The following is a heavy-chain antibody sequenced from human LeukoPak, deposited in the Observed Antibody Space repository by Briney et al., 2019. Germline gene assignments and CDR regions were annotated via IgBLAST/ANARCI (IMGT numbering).Heavy chain of an antibody. Sequence: PGGSLRLSCAASGFTFSSYGMHWVRQAPGKGLEWVAVIWYDGSNKYYADSVKGRFTISRDNSKNTLYLQMNSLRAEDTAVYYCAGADYYDSSGYYDYWGLGTLVTVSS. CDR3: AGADYYDSSGYYDY. V-gene: IGHV3-33*01. CDR1: GFTFSSYG. CDR2: IWYDGSNK. J-gene: IGHJ4*02. D-gene: IGHD3-22*01.